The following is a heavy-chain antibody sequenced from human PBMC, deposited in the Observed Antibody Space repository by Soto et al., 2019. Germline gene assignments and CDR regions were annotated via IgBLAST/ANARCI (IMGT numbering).Heavy chain of an antibody. Sequence: GSLRLSCAASGFTFSTYYMTWVRQAPGKGLEWVASIKNDGSEQYYVDSVKGRFTISRDNAKNSLYLQMNSLRAGDMALYYCSRENWFQDYWGQGARVTVSS. J-gene: IGHJ4*02. D-gene: IGHD3-10*01. CDR3: SRENWFQDY. V-gene: IGHV3-7*03. CDR2: IKNDGSEQ. CDR1: GFTFSTYY.